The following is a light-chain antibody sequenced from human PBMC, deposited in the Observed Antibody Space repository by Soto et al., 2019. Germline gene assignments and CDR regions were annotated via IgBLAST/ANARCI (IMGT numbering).Light chain of an antibody. Sequence: EIVLTQSPATPSVSPGERATPSRRSSQSVSSSYLAWYQQKPGQPPRLLIYGASSRATGIPDRFSGSGSGTDFTLTISRLEPEDFAVFYCQHYDSLPITFGQGTRLEIK. J-gene: IGKJ5*01. CDR1: QSVSSSY. V-gene: IGKV3-20*01. CDR2: GAS. CDR3: QHYDSLPIT.